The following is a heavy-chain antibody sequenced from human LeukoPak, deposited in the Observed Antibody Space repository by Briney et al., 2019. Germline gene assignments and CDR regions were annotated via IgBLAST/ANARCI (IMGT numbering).Heavy chain of an antibody. CDR3: AKDRMVTTGLGALDI. Sequence: GGSLRLSCAASGFTFTNYWMSWVRQAPGKGLEWVANIKADGSEKFYVDSVKGRFTISRDNAKKSVYLQMNSLRGEDTAVYYCAKDRMVTTGLGALDIWGPGTMVTVSS. D-gene: IGHD4-17*01. CDR2: IKADGSEK. J-gene: IGHJ3*02. CDR1: GFTFTNYW. V-gene: IGHV3-7*03.